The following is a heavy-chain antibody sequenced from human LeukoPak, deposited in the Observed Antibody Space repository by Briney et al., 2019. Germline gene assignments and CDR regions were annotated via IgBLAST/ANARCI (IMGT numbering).Heavy chain of an antibody. CDR3: AKKGATTGDFDY. J-gene: IGHJ4*02. D-gene: IGHD1-26*01. CDR1: GFTFSNFL. Sequence: GSLRLSCAASGFTFSNFLMTWVRQAPGKGPEWVSAISGSGGDTYYADSVKGRFTISRDNSKSTLYLQTNSLRAEDTAVYYCAKKGATTGDFDYWGQGTLVTVSS. CDR2: ISGSGGDT. V-gene: IGHV3-23*01.